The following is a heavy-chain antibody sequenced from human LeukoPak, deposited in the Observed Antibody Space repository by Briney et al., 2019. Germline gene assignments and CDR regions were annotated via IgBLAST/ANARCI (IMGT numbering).Heavy chain of an antibody. CDR1: GYTFTSYY. Sequence: ASVKVSCKASGYTFTSYYMHWVRQAPGQGLEWMGIINPSGGSTSYAQKFQGRVTMTEDTSTDTAYMELSSLRSEDTAVYYCATFVVVPAAIGYLDYWGQGTLVTVSS. CDR3: ATFVVVPAAIGYLDY. J-gene: IGHJ4*02. V-gene: IGHV1-46*01. CDR2: INPSGGST. D-gene: IGHD2-2*01.